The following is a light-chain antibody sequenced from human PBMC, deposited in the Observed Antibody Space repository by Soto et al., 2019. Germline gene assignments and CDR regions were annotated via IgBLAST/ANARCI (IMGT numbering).Light chain of an antibody. CDR3: FSYADSNTVAV. CDR1: SSDVGGYNY. V-gene: IGLV2-11*01. CDR2: DVI. J-gene: IGLJ1*01. Sequence: QSALTQPRSVSGSPGQSVTISCTGTSSDVGGYNYVSWYQQHPGKVPKLIIYDVIKRPSGVPDRFSGSKSGNTASLTISGLQAEDDAHYYCFSYADSNTVAVFGTGTKVTVL.